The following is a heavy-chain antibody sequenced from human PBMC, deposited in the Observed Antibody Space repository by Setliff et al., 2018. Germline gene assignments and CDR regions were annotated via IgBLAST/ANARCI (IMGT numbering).Heavy chain of an antibody. CDR3: ARSPGWIPWVDH. CDR2: FSSRNNYI. Sequence: GSLRLSCAASGFTFSSYAMNWVRQAPGKGLEWVSSFSSRNNYIIYADSVKGRFTISRDNAKNSLFLEMNSLRPDDTAVYYCARSPGWIPWVDHWGQGTLVTVSS. D-gene: IGHD5-18*01. V-gene: IGHV3-21*01. CDR1: GFTFSSYA. J-gene: IGHJ4*02.